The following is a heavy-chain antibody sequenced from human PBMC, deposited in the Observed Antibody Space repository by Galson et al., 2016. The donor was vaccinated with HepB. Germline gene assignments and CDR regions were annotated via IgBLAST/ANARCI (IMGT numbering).Heavy chain of an antibody. CDR2: ISSSSTYI. D-gene: IGHD1-14*01. V-gene: IGHV3-21*03. CDR3: TTRWFDP. J-gene: IGHJ5*02. Sequence: SLRLSCAASGFTFSTYTMNWVRQAPGKGLEWVSSISSSSTYIYYVDSVKGRFTISRDNAKMSLYLQMNSLKTEDTAVYYCTTRWFDPWGQGTLVTVSS. CDR1: GFTFSTYT.